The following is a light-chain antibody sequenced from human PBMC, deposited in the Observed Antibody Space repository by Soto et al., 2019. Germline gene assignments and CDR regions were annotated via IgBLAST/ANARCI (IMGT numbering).Light chain of an antibody. CDR3: QHYNRWPLT. V-gene: IGKV3-15*01. CDR1: ESVSTN. Sequence: EIVMTQSPATLSVSPGERATLSCRASESVSTNLAWYQHKPGQASRLLIYGALSRATGIPARFSGSRSGTEYTLTISSLQSEDFAVYYCQHYNRWPLTFGGGTKVEI. J-gene: IGKJ4*01. CDR2: GAL.